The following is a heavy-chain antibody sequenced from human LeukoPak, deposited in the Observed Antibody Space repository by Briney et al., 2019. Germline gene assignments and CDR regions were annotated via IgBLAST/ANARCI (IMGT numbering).Heavy chain of an antibody. J-gene: IGHJ4*02. CDR3: ARAQSTGYFDY. CDR2: IIPILGIA. V-gene: IGHV1-69*04. Sequence: SVKVSCKASGGTFSSYAISWVRQAPGQGLEWMGRIIPILGIANYAQKFQGRVTITADKSTSTAYMELSSLRSGDTAVYYCARAQSTGYFDYWGQGTLVTVSS. CDR1: GGTFSSYA. D-gene: IGHD2-8*02.